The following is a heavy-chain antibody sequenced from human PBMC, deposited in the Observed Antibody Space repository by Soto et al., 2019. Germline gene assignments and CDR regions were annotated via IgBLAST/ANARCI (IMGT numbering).Heavy chain of an antibody. CDR1: GXTFSSYW. CDR2: IWYDGSNK. V-gene: IGHV3-33*01. J-gene: IGHJ5*02. Sequence: GSLRLSCVASGXTFSSYWMHWVRQAPGKGLEWVAVIWYDGSNKYYADSVNGRFTISRDNSNNTLYLQMNSMRAEDTAVYYCARDLVPAVMANWFDPWGQGTLVTVSS. D-gene: IGHD2-2*01. CDR3: ARDLVPAVMANWFDP.